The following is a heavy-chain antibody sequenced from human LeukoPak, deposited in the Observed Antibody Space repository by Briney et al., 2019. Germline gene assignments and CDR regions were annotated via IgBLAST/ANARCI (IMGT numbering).Heavy chain of an antibody. V-gene: IGHV3-23*01. J-gene: IGHJ3*02. CDR2: ISGNGGRT. CDR1: GFTFSSYG. D-gene: IGHD4-17*01. Sequence: GGSLRLSCAASGFTFSSYGMSWVRQAPGKGLEWVSFISGNGGRTDYAESVKGHFTISRDNSKNTVYLQMNSLRDEDTATYYCAKDPNGDYVGTFDMWGQGTMVTVSS. CDR3: AKDPNGDYVGTFDM.